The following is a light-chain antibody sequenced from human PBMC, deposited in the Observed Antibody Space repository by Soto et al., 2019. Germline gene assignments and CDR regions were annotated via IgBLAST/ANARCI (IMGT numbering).Light chain of an antibody. J-gene: IGKJ2*01. CDR3: QQYNSYSPYT. CDR2: DAS. CDR1: QSISSW. V-gene: IGKV1-5*01. Sequence: DIPMTQSPSTLSASVGDRVTITCRASQSISSWLAWYQQKPGKAPKLLIYDASSLESGVPSRFSGSGSGTEFTLTISSLQPDEFATYYCQQYNSYSPYTFGQGTKLEIK.